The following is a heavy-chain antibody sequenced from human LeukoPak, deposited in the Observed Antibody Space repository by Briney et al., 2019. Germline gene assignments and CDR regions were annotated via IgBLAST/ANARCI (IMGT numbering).Heavy chain of an antibody. Sequence: GGSLRLSCAASGFTFSSYAMTWVRQAPGKGLEWVSAVSGNGRTTYYADSVKGQFTISRDNSKSTLYLQMNSLRAEDTAVFYCARDSGNNALDIWGQGTMVTVSS. D-gene: IGHD6-19*01. CDR3: ARDSGNNALDI. J-gene: IGHJ3*02. CDR2: VSGNGRTT. CDR1: GFTFSSYA. V-gene: IGHV3-23*01.